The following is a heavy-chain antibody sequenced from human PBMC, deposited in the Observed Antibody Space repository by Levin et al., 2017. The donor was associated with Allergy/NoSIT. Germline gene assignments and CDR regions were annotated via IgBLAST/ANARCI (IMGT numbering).Heavy chain of an antibody. Sequence: GESLKISCAASGFTFSSYAMHWVRQAPGKGLEWVAVISYDGSNKYYADSVKGRFTISRDNSKNTLYLQMNSLRAEDTAVYYCARDSGSHIAAAGTGWFDPWGQGTLVTVSS. CDR3: ARDSGSHIAAAGTGWFDP. CDR2: ISYDGSNK. V-gene: IGHV3-30*04. CDR1: GFTFSSYA. D-gene: IGHD6-13*01. J-gene: IGHJ5*02.